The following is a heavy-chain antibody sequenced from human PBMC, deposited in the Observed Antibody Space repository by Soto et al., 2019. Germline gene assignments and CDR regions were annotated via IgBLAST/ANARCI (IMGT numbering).Heavy chain of an antibody. Sequence: QVQLQESGPGLVKPSETLSLTCTVSGGSISSYYWSWIRQPPGKGLEWIGYIYYSGSTNYNPSLKSRVTISVDTSKNQCSRKLSSVTAADPAVYYCARGGSRPLGSWGQGTLVTVSS. CDR3: ARGGSRPLGS. J-gene: IGHJ4*02. CDR1: GGSISSYY. D-gene: IGHD6-13*01. CDR2: IYYSGST. V-gene: IGHV4-59*01.